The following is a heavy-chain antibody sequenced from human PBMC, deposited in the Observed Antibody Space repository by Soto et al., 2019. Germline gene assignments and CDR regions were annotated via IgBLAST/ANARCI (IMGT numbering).Heavy chain of an antibody. Sequence: QVQLVQSGAEVRKPGASVKVSCKASGYPYTNSYMHWVRQAPGQGLEWMGWIHPNTGGTNYAQKFQGRVTMTRDTSVSTVYMGLNRLTSDDTAIYFCASDFRTRGWFRQAGNFAMDVWGQGTTVTVS. V-gene: IGHV1-2*02. CDR2: IHPNTGGT. D-gene: IGHD6-19*01. CDR3: ASDFRTRGWFRQAGNFAMDV. CDR1: GYPYTNSY. J-gene: IGHJ6*02.